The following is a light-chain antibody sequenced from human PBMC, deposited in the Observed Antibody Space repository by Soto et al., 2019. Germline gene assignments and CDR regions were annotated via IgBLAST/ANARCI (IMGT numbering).Light chain of an antibody. CDR1: QNINEY. J-gene: IGKJ1*01. CDR2: MAS. Sequence: DIQMTQSPSTLSASVGDRVTITCRASQNINEYLAWYQQKPGKAPKLLIYMASSLESEVPSRFSGSGSGTEFTLTISSLQPDDSATYYCQHHDSYSPSWTFGQGTKVDIK. CDR3: QHHDSYSPSWT. V-gene: IGKV1-5*03.